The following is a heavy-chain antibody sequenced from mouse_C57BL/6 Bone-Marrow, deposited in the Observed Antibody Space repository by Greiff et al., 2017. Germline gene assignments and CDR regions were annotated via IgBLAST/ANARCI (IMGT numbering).Heavy chain of an antibody. CDR1: GFTFSSYA. CDR2: ISRGGDYI. Sequence: VQLKQSGEGLVKPGGSLKLSCAASGFTFSSYAMSWVRQTPEKRLEWVAYISRGGDYIYYADTVKGRFTISRDNARNTLYLQMSSLKSEDTAMYYCTRVRIYYYGSSYADYAMDYWGQGTSVTVSS. D-gene: IGHD1-1*01. CDR3: TRVRIYYYGSSYADYAMDY. J-gene: IGHJ4*01. V-gene: IGHV5-9-1*02.